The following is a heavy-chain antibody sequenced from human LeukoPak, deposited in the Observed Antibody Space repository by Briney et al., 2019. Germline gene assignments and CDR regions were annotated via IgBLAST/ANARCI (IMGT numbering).Heavy chain of an antibody. CDR2: IKRDGSEK. CDR1: GFTFSIYW. V-gene: IGHV3-7*01. Sequence: GGSLRLSCAASGFTFSIYWMSWVRQAPGKGLEWLANIKRDGSEKNYVDSVKGRFTISRDNAKNSLYLQMNSLRAEDTAVYYCAKDINYGDYPYYFDYWGQGTLVTVSS. J-gene: IGHJ4*02. CDR3: AKDINYGDYPYYFDY. D-gene: IGHD4-17*01.